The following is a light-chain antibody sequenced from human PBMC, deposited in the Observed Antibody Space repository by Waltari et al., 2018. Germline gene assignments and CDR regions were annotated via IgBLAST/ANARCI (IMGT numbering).Light chain of an antibody. Sequence: QSALTQPASMSGSPGHSVTISCPGTSDDVGGYNLVPWSQQHPGKAPKLIIFEVTKRPSGVSNRFSGSRSGNTASLTLSGLQPEDEAAYYCCSYAGTDSWVFGGGTKVTVL. J-gene: IGLJ3*02. V-gene: IGLV2-23*02. CDR3: CSYAGTDSWV. CDR2: EVT. CDR1: SDDVGGYNL.